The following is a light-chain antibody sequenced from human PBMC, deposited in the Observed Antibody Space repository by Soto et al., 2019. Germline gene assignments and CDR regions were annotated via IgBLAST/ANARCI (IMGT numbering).Light chain of an antibody. J-gene: IGKJ1*01. V-gene: IGKV1-6*01. Sequence: IQMTQSPSSLSASVGDRVTITCRASQGIRNDLGWYQQKPGKAPKLLINAASSLESVVPSRFSGSGSGTDFTFTISSLQPEDFATYYCRQDYSYPWTFGQGTKVEI. CDR3: RQDYSYPWT. CDR2: AAS. CDR1: QGIRND.